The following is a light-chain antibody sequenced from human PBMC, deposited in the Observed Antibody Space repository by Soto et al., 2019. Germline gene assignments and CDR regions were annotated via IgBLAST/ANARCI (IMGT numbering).Light chain of an antibody. CDR1: QSVSRH. V-gene: IGKV3-11*01. CDR2: DAS. CDR3: QQRSNWPRT. J-gene: IGKJ1*01. Sequence: IVLTQSPATLSLSPGEGAAISCRASQSVSRHLAWYQQKPGQAPRLLIYDASNRATGIPARFSGSGSGTDFTLTISSLEPEDFAVYYCQQRSNWPRTFGQGTKVDI.